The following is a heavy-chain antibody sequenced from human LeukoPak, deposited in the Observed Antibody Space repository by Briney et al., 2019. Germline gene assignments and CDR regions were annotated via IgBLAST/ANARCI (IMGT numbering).Heavy chain of an antibody. CDR2: FDPEDGET. CDR1: GYTLTELS. V-gene: IGHV1-24*01. D-gene: IGHD3-22*01. J-gene: IGHJ3*02. CDR3: ATGGHDSSGHGDIMGAFDI. Sequence: ASVKVSCKVSGYTLTELSMRWVRQAPGKGLEWMGGFDPEDGETIYAQKFQGRVTMTEDTSTDTAYMELSSLRSEDTAVYYCATGGHDSSGHGDIMGAFDIWGQGTMVTVSS.